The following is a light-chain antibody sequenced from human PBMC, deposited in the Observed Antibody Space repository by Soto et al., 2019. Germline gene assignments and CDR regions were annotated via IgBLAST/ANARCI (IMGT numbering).Light chain of an antibody. CDR3: AAWDDSLSGL. Sequence: QPVLTQPTSASGTPGQRVTISCSGSSSNIGSNYVYWYQQLPGTAPKLLIYRNNQRPSGVPDRFSGSKSGTSASLAISGLRSEDEADYYCAAWDDSLSGLFGGGTKLTVL. V-gene: IGLV1-47*01. CDR1: SSNIGSNY. J-gene: IGLJ2*01. CDR2: RNN.